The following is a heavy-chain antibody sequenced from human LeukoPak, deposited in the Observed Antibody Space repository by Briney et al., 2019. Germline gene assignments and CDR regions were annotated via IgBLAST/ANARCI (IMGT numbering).Heavy chain of an antibody. J-gene: IGHJ3*02. D-gene: IGHD3-22*01. CDR2: INPNSGGT. V-gene: IGHV1-2*02. CDR1: GYTFTGYY. CDR3: ARGMIVFPGAFDI. Sequence: ASVKVSCKASGYTFTGYYMHWVRQAPGQGLEWMGWINPNSGGTNYAQKFQGRVTMTRDTSISTAYMELSRLRSDDTAVYYCARGMIVFPGAFDIWGQGTMVTVSS.